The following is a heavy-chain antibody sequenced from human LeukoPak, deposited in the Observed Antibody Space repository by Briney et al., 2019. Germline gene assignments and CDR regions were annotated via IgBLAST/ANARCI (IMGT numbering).Heavy chain of an antibody. CDR3: ARGYSNYGMNWFDP. V-gene: IGHV4-4*07. Sequence: SETLSLTCTVSGGSISSYYWSWIRQPAGKGLEWIGRIYTSGSTNYNPSLKSRVTMSVDTSKNQFSLKLSSVTAADTAVYYCARGYSNYGMNWFDPWGQGTLVTVSS. J-gene: IGHJ5*02. D-gene: IGHD4-11*01. CDR2: IYTSGST. CDR1: GGSISSYY.